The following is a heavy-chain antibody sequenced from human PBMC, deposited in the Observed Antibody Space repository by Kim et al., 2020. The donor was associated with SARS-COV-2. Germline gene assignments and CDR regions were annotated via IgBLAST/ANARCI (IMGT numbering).Heavy chain of an antibody. J-gene: IGHJ4*02. Sequence: YPHSVKCRFTITRDNSKNTLFLQMHNLRTEDTAVYYCAKATGIRVTGKDCWGQGTLVTLSS. CDR3: AKATGIRVTGKDC. V-gene: IGHV3-30*02. D-gene: IGHD6-19*01.